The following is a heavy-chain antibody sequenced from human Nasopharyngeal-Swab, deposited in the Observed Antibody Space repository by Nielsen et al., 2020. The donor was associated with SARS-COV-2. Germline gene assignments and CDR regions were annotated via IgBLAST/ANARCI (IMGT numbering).Heavy chain of an antibody. CDR2: INWSGGST. J-gene: IGHJ3*02. V-gene: IGHV3-20*01. D-gene: IGHD3-22*01. CDR1: GFTFSSYG. Sequence: GESLKISCAASGFTFSSYGMSWVRQAPGKGLEWVSGINWSGGSTGYADSVKGRFTISRDNAKNSLYLQMNSLRAEDTALYHCARVVSSSGYPDAFDIWGQGTMVTVSS. CDR3: ARVVSSSGYPDAFDI.